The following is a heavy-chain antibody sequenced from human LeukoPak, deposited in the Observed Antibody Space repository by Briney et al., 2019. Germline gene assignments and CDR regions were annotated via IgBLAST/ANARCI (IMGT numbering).Heavy chain of an antibody. J-gene: IGHJ4*02. CDR1: EGTFSSYA. Sequence: SGKVSCKASEGTFSSYAISWVRQAHGQGLEWMGGIIPIFGTANYAQKFQGRVTITADESTSTAYMELSSLRSEDTAVYYCAKVVGTGTTPTDYWGQGTLVTVSS. CDR3: AKVVGTGTTPTDY. V-gene: IGHV1-69*13. CDR2: IIPIFGTA. D-gene: IGHD1-1*01.